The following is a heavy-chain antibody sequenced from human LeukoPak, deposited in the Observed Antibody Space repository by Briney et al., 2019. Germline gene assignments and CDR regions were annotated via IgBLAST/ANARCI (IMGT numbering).Heavy chain of an antibody. D-gene: IGHD5-18*01. J-gene: IGHJ4*02. CDR1: GGSINSYY. Sequence: SETLSLTCTVSGGSINSYYWSWIRQSPGKGLEWIGYIYYSGSTNYNPSLKSRVTISVDTSKNQFSLTLSSVTAADTAVYYCARGQKYRNGYTVTELGSGYFDYWGQGTLVTVSS. CDR2: IYYSGST. CDR3: ARGQKYRNGYTVTELGSGYFDY. V-gene: IGHV4-59*01.